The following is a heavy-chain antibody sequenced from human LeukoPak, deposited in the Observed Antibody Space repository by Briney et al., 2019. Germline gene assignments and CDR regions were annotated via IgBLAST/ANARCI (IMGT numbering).Heavy chain of an antibody. CDR3: ARAPPEWLIPADY. Sequence: PGGSLRLSCAASGFTFSSYGMHWVRQAPGKGLEWVAVILSDGSKEFYTDSVKGRFTISRDNSKNTLYLQMNSLRAEDTAVYYCARAPPEWLIPADYWGQGTLVTVSS. CDR2: ILSDGSKE. CDR1: GFTFSSYG. D-gene: IGHD6-19*01. J-gene: IGHJ4*02. V-gene: IGHV3-33*01.